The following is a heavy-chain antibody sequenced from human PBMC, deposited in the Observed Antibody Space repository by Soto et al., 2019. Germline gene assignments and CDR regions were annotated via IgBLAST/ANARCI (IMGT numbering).Heavy chain of an antibody. CDR3: AKWAYGDYPGWADS. Sequence: EVQLLESGGGLVQPGGSLRLSCVVSGFTFSNYAMSWVRQAPGKGLEWVSVISGRGSSTHYADSLRGRFTTSRDNSEKTMYLQMNGLRAEDTAVYYCAKWAYGDYPGWADSWGQGTLVTVSS. CDR2: ISGRGSST. V-gene: IGHV3-23*01. CDR1: GFTFSNYA. D-gene: IGHD4-17*01. J-gene: IGHJ4*02.